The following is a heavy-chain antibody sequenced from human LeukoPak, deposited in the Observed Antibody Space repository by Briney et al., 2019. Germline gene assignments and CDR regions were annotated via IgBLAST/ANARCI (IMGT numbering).Heavy chain of an antibody. J-gene: IGHJ4*02. CDR2: ISYDGSNK. Sequence: GRSMRLSCEASGFSFSSYGMHWVRQAPGKGLEWVAVISYDGSNKYYADSVKGRFTISRDNSKNTLYLQMNSLRAEDTAVYYCAKDKPLDYYDSSGVLDYWGQGTLVTVSS. D-gene: IGHD3-22*01. CDR1: GFSFSSYG. V-gene: IGHV3-30*18. CDR3: AKDKPLDYYDSSGVLDY.